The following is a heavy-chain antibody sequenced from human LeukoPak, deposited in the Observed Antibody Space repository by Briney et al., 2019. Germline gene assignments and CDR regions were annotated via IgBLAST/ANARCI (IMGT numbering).Heavy chain of an antibody. CDR2: ISYDGSNK. D-gene: IGHD3-3*01. CDR1: GFTFSSYA. CDR3: ARGGYDFWSGYPLDY. V-gene: IGHV3-30-3*01. J-gene: IGHJ4*02. Sequence: QPGRSLRLSCAASGFTFSSYAMHWVRQAPGKGLEWVAVISYDGSNKYYADSVKGRFTISRDNAKNSLYLQMNSLRAEDTAVYYCARGGYDFWSGYPLDYWGQGTLVTVSS.